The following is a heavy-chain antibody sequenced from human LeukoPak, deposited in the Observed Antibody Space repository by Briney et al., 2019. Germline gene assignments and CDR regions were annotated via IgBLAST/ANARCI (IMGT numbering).Heavy chain of an antibody. Sequence: GGSLRLSCAASGFAFSSYSMNWVRQAPGKGLEWVSYISSGSLTIYYADSVKGRFTISRDNAKNSLYLQMNSLRAEDTAVYYCARGYGGHYRLDFWGQGTMVTVSS. CDR3: ARGYGGHYRLDF. J-gene: IGHJ3*01. D-gene: IGHD2-21*01. V-gene: IGHV3-48*04. CDR2: ISSGSLTI. CDR1: GFAFSSYS.